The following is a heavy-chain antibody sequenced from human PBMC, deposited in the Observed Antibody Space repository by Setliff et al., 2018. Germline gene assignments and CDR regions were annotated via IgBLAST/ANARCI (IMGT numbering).Heavy chain of an antibody. D-gene: IGHD5-18*01. CDR3: ARDSSRIQDTYYYYFGMDV. CDR2: ISSSGSTI. V-gene: IGHV3-48*03. Sequence: PGGSLRLSCAVSGFTFSSYEMNWVRQAPGKGLEWVSYISSSGSTIYYADSVKGRFTISRDNAKNSLYLQMNSLRAEDTAVYYCARDSSRIQDTYYYYFGMDVWGQGTPVTVSS. J-gene: IGHJ6*02. CDR1: GFTFSSYE.